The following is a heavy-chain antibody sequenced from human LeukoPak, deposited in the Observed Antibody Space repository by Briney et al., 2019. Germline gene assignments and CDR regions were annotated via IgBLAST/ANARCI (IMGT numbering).Heavy chain of an antibody. J-gene: IGHJ4*02. D-gene: IGHD3-22*01. V-gene: IGHV3-7*01. CDR1: GFTFSSYW. CDR3: ASLILGYYYDRSGYYEYNY. CDR2: IKQDGSEK. Sequence: PGGSLRLSCAASGFTFSSYWMSWVRQAPGKGREWVANIKQDGSEKYYVDSVKGRFTISRDNAKNSLYLQMNSLRAEDTAVYYCASLILGYYYDRSGYYEYNYWGQGTLVTVSS.